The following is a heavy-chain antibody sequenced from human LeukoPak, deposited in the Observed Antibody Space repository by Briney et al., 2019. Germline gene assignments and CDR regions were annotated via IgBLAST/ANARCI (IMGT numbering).Heavy chain of an antibody. V-gene: IGHV1-2*02. CDR1: GYTFTGYY. J-gene: IGHJ4*02. CDR3: ARVRGEYQLLWGENYFDY. Sequence: ASVKVSCKASGYTFTGYYMHWVRQAPGQGLEWIGWINPNSGGTNYAQKFQGRVTMTRDTSISTAYMELSRLRSDDTAVYYCARVRGEYQLLWGENYFDYWGQGTLVTVSS. D-gene: IGHD2-2*01. CDR2: INPNSGGT.